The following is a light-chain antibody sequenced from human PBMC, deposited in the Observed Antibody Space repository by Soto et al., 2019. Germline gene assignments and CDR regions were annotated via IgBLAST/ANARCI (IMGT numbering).Light chain of an antibody. CDR3: QHYGSSPHT. CDR2: GAS. J-gene: IGKJ2*01. Sequence: EIVLTQSPGTLSLSPGERATLSCRASQSISSSYLAWYQQKPGQAPRLLIFGASGRATGIPDRFSGSGSGTDFTLTISRLEPEDFAVFYCQHYGSSPHTFGQGTRLEI. V-gene: IGKV3-20*01. CDR1: QSISSSY.